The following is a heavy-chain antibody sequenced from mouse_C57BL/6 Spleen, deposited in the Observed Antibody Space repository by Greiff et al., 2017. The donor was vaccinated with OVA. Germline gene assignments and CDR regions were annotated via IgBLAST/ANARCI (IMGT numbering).Heavy chain of an antibody. J-gene: IGHJ2*01. V-gene: IGHV1-64*01. CDR1: GYTFTSYW. CDR3: ARTTTVVACDY. Sequence: QVQLQQPGAELVKPGASVKLSCKASGYTFTSYWMHWVKQRPGQGLEWIGMIHPNSGSTNYNEKFKSKATLTVDKSSSTAYMQLSSLTSEDSAVDYCARTTTVVACDYWGQGTTLTVSS. D-gene: IGHD1-1*01. CDR2: IHPNSGST.